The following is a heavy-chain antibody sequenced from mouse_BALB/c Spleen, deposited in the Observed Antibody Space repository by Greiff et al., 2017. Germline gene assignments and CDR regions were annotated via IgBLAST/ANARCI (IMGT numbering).Heavy chain of an antibody. Sequence: EVQRVESGGGLVQPGGSRKLSCAASGFTFSSFGMHWVRQAPEKGLEWVAYISSGSSTIYYADTVKGRFTISRDNPKNTLFLQMTSLRSEDTAMYYCARDYYGSSLYAMDYGGQGTSVTVSS. V-gene: IGHV5-17*02. CDR1: GFTFSSFG. J-gene: IGHJ4*01. D-gene: IGHD1-1*01. CDR3: ARDYYGSSLYAMDY. CDR2: ISSGSSTI.